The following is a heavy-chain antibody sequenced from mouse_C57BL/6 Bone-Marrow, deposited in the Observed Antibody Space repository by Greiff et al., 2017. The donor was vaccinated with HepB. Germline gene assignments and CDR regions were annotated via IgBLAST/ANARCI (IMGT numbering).Heavy chain of an antibody. Sequence: QVQLQQPGAELVRPGSSVKLSCKASGYTFTSYWMDWVKQRPGQGLEWIGNIYPSDSETHYNQKFKDKATLTVDKSSSTAYMQLSSLTSEDSAVYYCARGGGQLRLRGYFDYWGQGTTLTVSS. CDR2: IYPSDSET. J-gene: IGHJ2*01. V-gene: IGHV1-61*01. D-gene: IGHD3-2*02. CDR3: ARGGGQLRLRGYFDY. CDR1: GYTFTSYW.